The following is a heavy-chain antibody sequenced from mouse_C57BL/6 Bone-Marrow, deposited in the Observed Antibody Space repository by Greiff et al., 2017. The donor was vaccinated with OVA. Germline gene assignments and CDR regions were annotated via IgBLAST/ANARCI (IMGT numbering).Heavy chain of an antibody. D-gene: IGHD2-3*01. CDR2: ISDGGSYT. Sequence: EVQRVESGGGLVKPGGSLKLSCAASGFTFSSYAMSWVRQTPEKRLAWVATISDGGSYTYYPDNVKGRFTISRDHAKNNLYLQMSHLKSEDTAMYYCARDPRYDGYYWFAYWGKGTLVTVSA. V-gene: IGHV5-4*01. J-gene: IGHJ3*01. CDR1: GFTFSSYA. CDR3: ARDPRYDGYYWFAY.